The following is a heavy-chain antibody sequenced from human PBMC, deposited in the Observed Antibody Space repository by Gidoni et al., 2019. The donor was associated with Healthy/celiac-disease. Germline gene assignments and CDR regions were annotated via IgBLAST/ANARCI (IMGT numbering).Heavy chain of an antibody. CDR3: ARHCPPFSGSYLTFADGNWFDP. Sequence: QLQLQESGPGLVKPSETLSLTCTVSGGSISSSSYYWGRSRQPPGKGLEWIGSIYYSGSTYYNPSLKSRVTISVDTSKNQFSLKLSSVTAADTAVYYCARHCPPFSGSYLTFADGNWFDPWGQGTLVTVSS. V-gene: IGHV4-39*01. D-gene: IGHD1-26*01. CDR2: IYYSGST. J-gene: IGHJ5*02. CDR1: GGSISSSSYY.